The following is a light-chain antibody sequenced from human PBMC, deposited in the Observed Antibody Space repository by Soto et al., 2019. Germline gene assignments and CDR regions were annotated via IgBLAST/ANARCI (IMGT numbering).Light chain of an antibody. V-gene: IGKV3-20*01. J-gene: IGKJ1*01. CDR1: QGVASRY. Sequence: EIVLTQSPGTLSLSPGERATLSCRASQGVASRYLAWYQQKPGQAPRLLIYHASSRATGIPDRFSGSGSGTEFTLTITRLEPEDFAVYFCQQYGSSPQTFGQGTKVEIK. CDR2: HAS. CDR3: QQYGSSPQT.